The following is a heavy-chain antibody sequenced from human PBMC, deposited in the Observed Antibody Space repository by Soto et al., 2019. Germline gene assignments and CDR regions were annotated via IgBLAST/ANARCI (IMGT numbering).Heavy chain of an antibody. J-gene: IGHJ5*02. CDR1: GYTFTSYG. CDR2: ISAYNGNT. CDR3: ARPKRAVAGTSWFAH. Sequence: QVQLVQSGAEVKKPGASVKVSCKASGYTFTSYGIILVRQAPGQGLEWMGWISAYNGNTNYAQKLQGRVTMTTDTSTSTAYMELRSLRSDDTALYYCARPKRAVAGTSWFAHWGQGTLVTVSS. D-gene: IGHD6-19*01. V-gene: IGHV1-18*01.